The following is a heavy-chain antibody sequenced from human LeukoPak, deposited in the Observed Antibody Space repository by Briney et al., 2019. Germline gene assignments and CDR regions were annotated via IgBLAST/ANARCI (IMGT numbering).Heavy chain of an antibody. D-gene: IGHD6-13*01. J-gene: IGHJ6*03. CDR3: ARARSYSSSWGEDYYYMDV. Sequence: GGSLRLSCAASGFTFSSYAMNWVRQAPGKGLEWVSSISSSSSYIYYADSVKGRFTISRDNAKNSLYLQMNSLRAEDTTVYYCARARSYSSSWGEDYYYMDVWGKGTTVTVSS. V-gene: IGHV3-21*01. CDR1: GFTFSSYA. CDR2: ISSSSSYI.